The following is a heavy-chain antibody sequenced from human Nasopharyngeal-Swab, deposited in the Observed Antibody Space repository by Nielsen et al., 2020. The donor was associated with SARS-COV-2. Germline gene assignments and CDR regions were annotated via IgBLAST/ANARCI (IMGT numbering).Heavy chain of an antibody. V-gene: IGHV3-48*03. CDR1: GFTFSSYE. Sequence: GGSLRLSCAASGFTFSSYEMNWVLQAPGKGLEWVSYISSSGSTIYYADSVKGRFTISRDNAKNSLYLQMNSLRAEDTAVYYCARALSDSSGYYSFLDYWGQGTLVTVSS. J-gene: IGHJ4*02. CDR2: ISSSGSTI. CDR3: ARALSDSSGYYSFLDY. D-gene: IGHD3-22*01.